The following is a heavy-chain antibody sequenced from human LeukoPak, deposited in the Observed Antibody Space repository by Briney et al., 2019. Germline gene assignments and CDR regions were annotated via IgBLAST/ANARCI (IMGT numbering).Heavy chain of an antibody. CDR1: GFTFSGSA. J-gene: IGHJ3*02. V-gene: IGHV3-73*01. D-gene: IGHD5-18*01. CDR2: IRSKANSYAT. Sequence: GGSLRLSCAASGFTFSGSALHWVRQASGKGLEWVGRIRSKANSYATAYATSVKGRFTISRDDSKNTAYLQMNSLKTEDTAVYYCASTPGYSYGNDAFDMWGQGTMVTVSS. CDR3: ASTPGYSYGNDAFDM.